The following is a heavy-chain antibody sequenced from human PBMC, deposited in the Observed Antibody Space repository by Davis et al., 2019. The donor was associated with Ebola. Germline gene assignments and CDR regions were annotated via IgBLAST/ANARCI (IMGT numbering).Heavy chain of an antibody. V-gene: IGHV3-7*03. J-gene: IGHJ4*02. CDR2: IKQDGSEK. CDR1: GFTFSNSW. Sequence: PGGSLRLSCAASGFTFSNSWMSWVRQAPGKGLEWVANIKQDGSEKLYADSVKDRFTISRDNAKNSLFLQMNSLRAEDTAVYYCARAPRDYWGQGTLVTVSS. CDR3: ARAPRDY.